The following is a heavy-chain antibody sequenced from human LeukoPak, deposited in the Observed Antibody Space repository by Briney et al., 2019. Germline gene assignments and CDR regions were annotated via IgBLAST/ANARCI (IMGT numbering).Heavy chain of an antibody. D-gene: IGHD3-3*01. J-gene: IGHJ4*02. CDR2: IKQDGSEK. V-gene: IGHV3-7*01. Sequence: PGGSLRLSCVASGFTFRSYWMSWVRQAPGKGLEWVANIKQDGSEKYYVDSVKGRFTISRDNAKNSLYLQMNSLRAEDTAVYYCARDAQYYDFWSGHNDFDYWGQGTLVAVSS. CDR1: GFTFRSYW. CDR3: ARDAQYYDFWSGHNDFDY.